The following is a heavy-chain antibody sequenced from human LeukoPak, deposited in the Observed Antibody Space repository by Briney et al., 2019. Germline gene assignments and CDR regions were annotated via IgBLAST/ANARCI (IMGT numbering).Heavy chain of an antibody. D-gene: IGHD3-10*02. CDR2: IKSDGSST. V-gene: IGHV3-74*01. CDR3: AELGITMIGGV. J-gene: IGHJ6*04. Sequence: PGGSLRLSCAASGFIFSSYWMHWVRQVPGKGLVWVSRIKSDGSSTSYADSVKGRFTISRDNAKNTLYLQMNSLRAEDTAVYYCAELGITMIGGVWGKGTTVTISS. CDR1: GFIFSSYW.